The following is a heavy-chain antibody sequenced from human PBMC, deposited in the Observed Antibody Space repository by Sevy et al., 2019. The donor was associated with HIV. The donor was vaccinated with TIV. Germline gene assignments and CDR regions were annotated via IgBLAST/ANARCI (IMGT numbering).Heavy chain of an antibody. D-gene: IGHD6-13*01. J-gene: IGHJ6*02. CDR2: IRSSSSYI. Sequence: GGSLRLSCAASGFTFSSYSMNWVRQAPGKALEWVSSIRSSSSYIYYADSVKGRFTISRDNAKNSLYLQMNSLRAEDAAEYYCARCISIAAAHTYYYYGMDVWGQGTTVTVSS. V-gene: IGHV3-21*01. CDR3: ARCISIAAAHTYYYYGMDV. CDR1: GFTFSSYS.